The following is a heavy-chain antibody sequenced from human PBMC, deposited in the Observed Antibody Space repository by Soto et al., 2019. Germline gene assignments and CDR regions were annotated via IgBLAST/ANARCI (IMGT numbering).Heavy chain of an antibody. J-gene: IGHJ4*02. V-gene: IGHV1-69*08. CDR3: ARDLVPGYTGFSDY. Sequence: SVKVSCKTSGGTFSNDIITWVRQAPGQGLEWMGRIIPLLDTTNFAQKLQGRVSLTTDTSSTTAYMELRSLTSDGTAVYYCARDLVPGYTGFSDYWGQGTLVTVSS. D-gene: IGHD5-12*01. CDR1: GGTFSNDI. CDR2: IIPLLDTT.